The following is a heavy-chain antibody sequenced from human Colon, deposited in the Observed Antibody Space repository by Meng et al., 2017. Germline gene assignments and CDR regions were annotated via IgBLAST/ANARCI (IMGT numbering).Heavy chain of an antibody. J-gene: IGHJ5*02. CDR2: INHSGST. Sequence: QGQLQQVGAGLVKPSETLSLTCAAYGGSFSGYYWSWIRQPPGKGLEWIGEINHSGSTNYNPSLKSRVTISVDTSKNQFSLKLSSVTAADTAVYYCARERLSSGWYGGRWFDPWGQGTLVTVSS. V-gene: IGHV4-34*01. D-gene: IGHD6-19*01. CDR3: ARERLSSGWYGGRWFDP. CDR1: GGSFSGYY.